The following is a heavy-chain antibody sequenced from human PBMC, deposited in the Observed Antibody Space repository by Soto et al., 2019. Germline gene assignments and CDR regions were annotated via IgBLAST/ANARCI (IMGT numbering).Heavy chain of an antibody. CDR2: IYYSGST. D-gene: IGHD3-22*01. V-gene: IGHV4-61*01. CDR1: GGSVSSGSYY. Sequence: QVQLQESGPGLVKPSETLSLTCTVSGGSVSSGSYYWSWIRQPPGKGLEWIGYIYYSGSTNYNPSLKSRVTISVDTSKNQFSLKLSSVTAADTAVYYCASRARITMIVVDPSRSFDIWGQGTMVTVSS. J-gene: IGHJ3*02. CDR3: ASRARITMIVVDPSRSFDI.